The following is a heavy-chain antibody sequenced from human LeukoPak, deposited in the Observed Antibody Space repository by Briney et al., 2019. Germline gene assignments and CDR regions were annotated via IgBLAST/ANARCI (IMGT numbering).Heavy chain of an antibody. Sequence: GGSLRLSCAASGFTFSSYAMSWVRQAPGKGLEWVSAISGSGGSTYYADSVKGRFTISRDNSKNTLYLQMNSLRAEDTAVYYCAKDRRYYYDSGGYYYFDYWGQGTLVTVSS. D-gene: IGHD3-22*01. CDR1: GFTFSSYA. CDR3: AKDRRYYYDSGGYYYFDY. J-gene: IGHJ4*02. V-gene: IGHV3-23*01. CDR2: ISGSGGST.